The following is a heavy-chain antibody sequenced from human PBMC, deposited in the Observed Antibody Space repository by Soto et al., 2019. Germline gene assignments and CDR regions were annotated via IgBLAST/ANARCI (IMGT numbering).Heavy chain of an antibody. CDR2: IYYSGST. CDR1: GGSISSGGYY. J-gene: IGHJ4*02. V-gene: IGHV4-31*03. Sequence: QVQLQESGPGLVKPSQTLSLTCTVSGGSISSGGYYWSWIRQHPGKGLEWIGYIYYSGSTYYNPSLKSRVTLSVDTSKNQFSLKLSSVTAADTAVYYCARDEKADTAMVNWGQGTLVTVSS. CDR3: ARDEKADTAMVN. D-gene: IGHD5-18*01.